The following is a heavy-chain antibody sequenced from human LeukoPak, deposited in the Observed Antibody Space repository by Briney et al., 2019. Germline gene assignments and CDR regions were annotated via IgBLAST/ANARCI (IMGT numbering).Heavy chain of an antibody. V-gene: IGHV3-33*08. J-gene: IGHJ4*02. Sequence: GGSLRLSCAASGFSFSDHWLDWVRQAPGKGLEWVAVIWNNGNNRYADSVRGRFTISRDDSKNTLYLQMDSLRAEDTAVYYCARDSVGVPTDFDYWGQGTLVTVSS. D-gene: IGHD1-26*01. CDR1: GFSFSDHW. CDR2: IWNNGNNR. CDR3: ARDSVGVPTDFDY.